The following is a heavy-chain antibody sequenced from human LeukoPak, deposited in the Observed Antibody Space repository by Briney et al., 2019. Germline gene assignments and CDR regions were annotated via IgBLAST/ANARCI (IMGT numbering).Heavy chain of an antibody. CDR2: ISSSSSYI. CDR1: GFTFSSYS. V-gene: IGHV3-21*01. CDR3: ARYAETGLDY. J-gene: IGHJ4*02. D-gene: IGHD1-14*01. Sequence: GGSLRLSCAASGFTFSSYSMNWVRQAPGKGLEWVSSISSSSSYIYYADSVKGRFTISRDNAKDSVYLQMNSLRAEDTAVYYCARYAETGLDYWGQGTLVTVSS.